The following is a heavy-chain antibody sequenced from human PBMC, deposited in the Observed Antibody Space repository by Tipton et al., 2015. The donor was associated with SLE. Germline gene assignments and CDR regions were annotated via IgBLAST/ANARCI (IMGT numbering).Heavy chain of an antibody. D-gene: IGHD3-3*01. J-gene: IGHJ4*02. CDR2: INSDGSTT. V-gene: IGHV3-74*01. CDR3: ARDQQGYYDFWNAYLDN. Sequence: GSLRLSCAASGFTFSSYWMHWVRQVPGKGLVWVSRINSDGSTTSYADSVKGRLTLSRDNAKNTLYLQMNSLRAEDTAVYYCARDQQGYYDFWNAYLDNWGQGTLVTVSS. CDR1: GFTFSSYW.